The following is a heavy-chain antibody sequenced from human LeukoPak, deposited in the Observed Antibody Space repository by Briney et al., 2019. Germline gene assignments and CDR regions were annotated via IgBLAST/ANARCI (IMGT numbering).Heavy chain of an antibody. V-gene: IGHV3-11*01. CDR2: ISSSGSTI. CDR3: APTLWDPGAVPFDY. J-gene: IGHJ4*02. Sequence: KPGGSPRLSCAASGFTFSSYAMSWIRQAPGKGLEWVSYISSSGSTIYYADSVKGRFTISRDNAKNSLYLQMNSLRAEDTAVYYCAPTLWDPGAVPFDYWGQGTLVTVSS. D-gene: IGHD1-26*01. CDR1: GFTFSSYA.